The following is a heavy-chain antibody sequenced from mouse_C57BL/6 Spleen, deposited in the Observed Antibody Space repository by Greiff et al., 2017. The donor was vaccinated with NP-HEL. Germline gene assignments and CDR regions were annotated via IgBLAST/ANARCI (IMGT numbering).Heavy chain of an antibody. V-gene: IGHV1-54*01. Sequence: QVQLQQSGAELVRPGTSVKVSCKASGYAFTNYLIEWVKQRPGQGLEWSGVINPGSGGTKYNAKFKGKATLTADKSSSTAYMQLSSLTSEDSAVYYCARYYYGSSFYWDFDGWGTGTTVTVSS. CDR3: ARYYYGSSFYWDFDG. D-gene: IGHD1-1*01. CDR1: GYAFTNYL. J-gene: IGHJ1*03. CDR2: INPGSGGT.